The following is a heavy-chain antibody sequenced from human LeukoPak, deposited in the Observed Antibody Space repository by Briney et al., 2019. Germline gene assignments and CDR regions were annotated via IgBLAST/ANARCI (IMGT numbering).Heavy chain of an antibody. J-gene: IGHJ4*02. D-gene: IGHD3-22*01. CDR3: AKDLLNYYDSSGYYGTTNFDY. Sequence: GGSLRLSCAASGFTFSSYAMSWVRQAPGKGLEWVSSISGSGGSTYYADSVRGRFTISRDKSKNNVYMQMNGLRAEDTAVYYCAKDLLNYYDSSGYYGTTNFDYWGQGTLVTVSS. CDR2: ISGSGGST. V-gene: IGHV3-23*01. CDR1: GFTFSSYA.